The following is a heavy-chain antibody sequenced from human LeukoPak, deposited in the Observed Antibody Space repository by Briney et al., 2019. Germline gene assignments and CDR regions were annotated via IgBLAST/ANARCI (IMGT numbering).Heavy chain of an antibody. V-gene: IGHV3-23*01. CDR2: ISASGGTR. J-gene: IGHJ4*02. CDR3: ARVPHYYDTSGYSYFDY. D-gene: IGHD3-22*01. CDR1: GFTFSPNA. Sequence: GGSLRLSCAASGFTFSPNAMSWVRQAPGKGPEWLSGISASGGTRYYADSVKGRFTISKDNSKNALYLQMDSLRAEDTAVYYCARVPHYYDTSGYSYFDYWGQGSRVTVSS.